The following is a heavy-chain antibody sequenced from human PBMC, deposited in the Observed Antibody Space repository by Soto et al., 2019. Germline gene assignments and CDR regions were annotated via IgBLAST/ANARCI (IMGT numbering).Heavy chain of an antibody. CDR3: ARDPFYYDRSCGWGLDY. Sequence: QVHLVQAGAEVKKPGASVKVSCKTSGYTFTSYGLSLVRQAPGHGLERMGWISAYNSNKNYAQNLQGRVTMTTYTSTSTAYMELRSLRSDGTAVYYCARDPFYYDRSCGWGLDYWGQGTLVTVSS. CDR2: ISAYNSNK. D-gene: IGHD3-22*01. J-gene: IGHJ4*02. CDR1: GYTFTSYG. V-gene: IGHV1-18*04.